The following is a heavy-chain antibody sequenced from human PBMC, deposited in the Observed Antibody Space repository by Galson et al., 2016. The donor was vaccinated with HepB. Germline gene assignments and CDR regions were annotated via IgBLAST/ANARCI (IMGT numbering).Heavy chain of an antibody. CDR1: GDSVSDVGAA. CDR2: TKYRSKWYF. J-gene: IGHJ4*02. CDR3: AKGSLEGGFDY. D-gene: IGHD1-1*01. Sequence: CAISGDSVSDVGAAWNWIRQSPSRGLEWLGMTKYRSKWYFDYGVSVKSRMTMSPDTSKNQPSLQLNSVTPEDTAVYYCAKGSLEGGFDYWGQGSLVTVSS. V-gene: IGHV6-1*01.